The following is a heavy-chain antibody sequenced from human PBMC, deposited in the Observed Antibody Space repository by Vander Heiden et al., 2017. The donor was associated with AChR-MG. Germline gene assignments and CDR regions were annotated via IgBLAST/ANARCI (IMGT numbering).Heavy chain of an antibody. CDR2: INHSGRT. Sequence: QVQLQQWGAGLLKPSETLSLTCAVYGGSFSGYYWSWIRKPPGKGLEWIGEINHSGRTNYNPFLKSRVTISVDTSKNQFSLKLSSVTAADTAVYYCARGGSGWYVHRYGYFDYWGQGTLVTVSS. D-gene: IGHD6-19*01. V-gene: IGHV4-34*01. J-gene: IGHJ4*02. CDR1: GGSFSGYY. CDR3: ARGGSGWYVHRYGYFDY.